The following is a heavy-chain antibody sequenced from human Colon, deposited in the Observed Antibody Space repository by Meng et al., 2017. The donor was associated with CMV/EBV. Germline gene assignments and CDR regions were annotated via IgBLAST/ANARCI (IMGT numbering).Heavy chain of an antibody. CDR1: GFTFTTYS. J-gene: IGHJ6*02. CDR2: VHSGDSRT. Sequence: GESLKISCEASGFTFTTYSMAWVRQAPGKGLEWVSIVHSGDSRTQYADSVKGRFTISRDGSKSTVHLQMSSLRAEDTATYYCAKWRGYGNGMDVWGQGTTVTVSS. V-gene: IGHV3-23*03. CDR3: AKWRGYGNGMDV. D-gene: IGHD2-15*01.